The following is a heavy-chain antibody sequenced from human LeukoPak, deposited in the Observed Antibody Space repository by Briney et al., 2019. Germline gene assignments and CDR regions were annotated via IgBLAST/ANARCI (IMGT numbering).Heavy chain of an antibody. D-gene: IGHD3-9*01. Sequence: QSGGSLRLSCAATGFTFSNNAMSWVCQAPGKGLEWVSGITVSGGSTYYADSVKGRFTISRDSSKNMLYLQMNSLRVEDTAVYYCAKDLKGFDPWGQGTLVTVSS. J-gene: IGHJ5*02. CDR2: ITVSGGST. V-gene: IGHV3-23*01. CDR3: AKDLKGFDP. CDR1: GFTFSNNA.